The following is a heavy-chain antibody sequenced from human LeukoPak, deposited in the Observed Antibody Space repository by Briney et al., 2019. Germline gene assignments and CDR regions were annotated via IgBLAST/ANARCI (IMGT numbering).Heavy chain of an antibody. D-gene: IGHD3-9*01. J-gene: IGHJ3*02. V-gene: IGHV4-39*01. CDR3: AEGRYFDWLDEAFDI. CDR2: IYYSGST. Sequence: SETLSLTCTVSGGSISSSSYYWGWIRQPPGKGLEWIGSIYYSGSTYYNPSLKSRVTISVDTSKNQFSLKLSSVTAADTAVYYCAEGRYFDWLDEAFDIWGQGTMVTVSS. CDR1: GGSISSSSYY.